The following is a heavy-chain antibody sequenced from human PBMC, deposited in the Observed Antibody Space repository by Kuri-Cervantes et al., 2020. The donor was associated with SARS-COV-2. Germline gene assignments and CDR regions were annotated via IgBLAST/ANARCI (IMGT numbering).Heavy chain of an antibody. CDR1: GFTFSSYW. Sequence: LSLTCAASGFTFSSYWMSWVRQAPGKGLGWVANIKQDGSEKYYVDSVKGRFTISRDNAKNSLYLQMNSLRAEDTAVYYCARDRNWGDWYFDLWGRGTLVTVSS. J-gene: IGHJ2*01. V-gene: IGHV3-7*01. D-gene: IGHD7-27*01. CDR3: ARDRNWGDWYFDL. CDR2: IKQDGSEK.